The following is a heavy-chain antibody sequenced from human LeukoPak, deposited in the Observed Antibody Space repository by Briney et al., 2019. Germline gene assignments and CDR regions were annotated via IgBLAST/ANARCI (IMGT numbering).Heavy chain of an antibody. J-gene: IGHJ4*02. V-gene: IGHV1-2*02. CDR1: GYSFIGLY. CDR3: AREVGYSFDY. Sequence: AAVKVSCKASGYSFIGLYMDWVRQAPGQGLEWMGWINPITGDTNSAQKFQGRFTLTRDTSISTAYMELSRLRSDDTAVYYCAREVGYSFDYWGRGTLVTVSS. CDR2: INPITGDT.